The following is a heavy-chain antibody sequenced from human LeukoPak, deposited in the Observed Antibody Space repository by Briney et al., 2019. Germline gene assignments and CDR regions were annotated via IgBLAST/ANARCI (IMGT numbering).Heavy chain of an antibody. CDR1: GFTFSSYA. D-gene: IGHD6-13*01. V-gene: IGHV3-23*05. Sequence: GGSLRLSCAASGFTFSSYAMSWVRQAPGKGLEWVSTLYNTGNTYYANSVKGRFSISRGNSKNTLFLQMNSLRAEDTAVYYCARLTADGRLYFVDWGPGTLVTVSS. J-gene: IGHJ4*02. CDR3: ARLTADGRLYFVD. CDR2: LYNTGNT.